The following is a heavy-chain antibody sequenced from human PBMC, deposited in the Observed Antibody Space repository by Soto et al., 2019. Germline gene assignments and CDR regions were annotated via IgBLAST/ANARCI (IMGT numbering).Heavy chain of an antibody. CDR1: GFTFSSYG. CDR3: AKDLRPDGRYDLDY. CDR2: IWYDGSNK. V-gene: IGHV3-33*03. Sequence: GGSLRLSCAASGFTFSSYGMHWVRQAPGKGLEWVAVIWYDGSNKYYADSVKGRFTISRDNSKNTLYLQMNSLRAEDTATYFCAKDLRPDGRYDLDYWGQGTLVTVSS. J-gene: IGHJ4*02. D-gene: IGHD3-3*01.